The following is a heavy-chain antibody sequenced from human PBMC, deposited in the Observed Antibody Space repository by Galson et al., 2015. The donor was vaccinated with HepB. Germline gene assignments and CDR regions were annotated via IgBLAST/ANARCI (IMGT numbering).Heavy chain of an antibody. CDR1: GITFNSYA. V-gene: IGHV3-23*01. D-gene: IGHD6-13*01. CDR3: ATTGYTHAFDI. CDR2: ISGSGTYT. Sequence: SLRLSCAGSGITFNSYAMNWVRQAPGKGLEWVSAISGSGTYTDYANSVKGRFTISRDNSKNTLYLQMNSLRAEDTAVYYCATTGYTHAFDIWGQGTMVTVSS. J-gene: IGHJ3*02.